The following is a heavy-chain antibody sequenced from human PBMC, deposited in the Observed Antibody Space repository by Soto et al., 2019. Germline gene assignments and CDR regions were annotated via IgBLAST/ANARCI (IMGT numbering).Heavy chain of an antibody. V-gene: IGHV4-59*01. D-gene: IGHD1-26*01. J-gene: IGHJ4*02. CDR3: ARGGSSGGDY. CDR2: IYYSGST. Sequence: SETLSLTCTVSGGSISSYYWNWIRQPPGKGLEWIGNIYYSGSTNYNPSLKSRVTISLDTSKKQFSLKLSSVTAADTAVYYCARGGSSGGDYWGQGTLVTVSS. CDR1: GGSISSYY.